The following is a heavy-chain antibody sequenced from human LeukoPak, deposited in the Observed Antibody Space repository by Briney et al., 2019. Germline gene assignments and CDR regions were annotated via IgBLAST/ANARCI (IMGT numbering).Heavy chain of an antibody. V-gene: IGHV3-7*01. CDR2: INQDGSKN. CDR1: ESTFNIYW. Sequence: PGGSLRLSCAASESTFNIYWMTWVRQAPGKGLEWVANINQDGSKNDYVDSVKGRFIISRDNAKNSLFLQMNSLTAADTAMYYCARERITINGDYFDNWGQGTLVSVSS. J-gene: IGHJ4*01. CDR3: ARERITINGDYFDN. D-gene: IGHD3-10*01.